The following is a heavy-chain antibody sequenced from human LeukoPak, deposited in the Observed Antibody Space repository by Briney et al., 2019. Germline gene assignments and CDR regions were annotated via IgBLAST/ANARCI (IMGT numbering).Heavy chain of an antibody. Sequence: SETLSLTCTVSGGSISSSSYYWGWIRQPPGKGLEWIGSIYYSGSTYYNPSLKSRVTISVDTSKNQFSLKLSSVTAADTAVYYCARETDYGGISTFDIWGQGTMVTVSS. D-gene: IGHD4-23*01. V-gene: IGHV4-39*02. CDR3: ARETDYGGISTFDI. CDR1: GGSISSSSYY. J-gene: IGHJ3*02. CDR2: IYYSGST.